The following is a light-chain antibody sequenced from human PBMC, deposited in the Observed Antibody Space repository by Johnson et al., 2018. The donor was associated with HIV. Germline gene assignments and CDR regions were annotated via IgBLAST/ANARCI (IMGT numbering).Light chain of an antibody. J-gene: IGLJ1*01. V-gene: IGLV1-51*01. CDR3: GTWDRSLSACYV. CDR2: DNN. Sequence: QSVLTQPPSVSAAPGQKVTISCSGSSSNIGNNYVSWYQQLPGTAPKLLIYDNNKRPSGIPDRFSGSKSGTSATLGITGLQTGDEAAYYCGTWDRSLSACYVFGTGTKVTV. CDR1: SSNIGNNY.